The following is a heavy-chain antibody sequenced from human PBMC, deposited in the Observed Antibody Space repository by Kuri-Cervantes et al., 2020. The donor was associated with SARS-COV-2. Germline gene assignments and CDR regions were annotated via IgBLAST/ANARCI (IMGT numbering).Heavy chain of an antibody. CDR2: IYYSGST. CDR3: ASGITDAFDI. CDR1: GGSLSGSY. Sequence: SETLSLTCAIYGGSLSGSYWSWIRQPPGKGLEWIGSIYYSGSTYYNPSLKSRVTISVDTSKNQFSLKLSSVTAADTAVYYCASGITDAFDIWGQGTMVTVSS. J-gene: IGHJ3*02. V-gene: IGHV4-39*01.